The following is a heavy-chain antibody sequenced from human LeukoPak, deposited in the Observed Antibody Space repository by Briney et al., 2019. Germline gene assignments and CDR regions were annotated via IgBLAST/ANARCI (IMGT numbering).Heavy chain of an antibody. CDR3: AKTGERDY. J-gene: IGHJ4*02. V-gene: IGHV3-7*01. CDR1: GFTFNKSW. D-gene: IGHD7-27*01. CDR2: IKEDGTQK. Sequence: GGSLRLSCAAAGFTFNKSWMSWVRQAPGKGPEWVANIKEDGTQKYYVDSVRGRFTISRDNAENSLYLQMNSLRDEDTAVYYCAKTGERDYWGRGTLVTVSS.